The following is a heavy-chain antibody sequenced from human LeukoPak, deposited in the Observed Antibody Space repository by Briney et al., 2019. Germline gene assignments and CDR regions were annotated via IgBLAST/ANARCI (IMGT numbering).Heavy chain of an antibody. CDR1: GFTFSSYA. J-gene: IGHJ4*02. V-gene: IGHV3-21*01. CDR3: AREVAGNYYFAY. Sequence: PGGSLRLSCAASGFTFSSYAMSWVRQAPGKGLEWVSSIGSTSTYIYYADSVKGRFTISRDNAKNSLYLQMSSLRAEDTAVYYCAREVAGNYYFAYWGQGTLVTVSS. CDR2: IGSTSTYI. D-gene: IGHD2-15*01.